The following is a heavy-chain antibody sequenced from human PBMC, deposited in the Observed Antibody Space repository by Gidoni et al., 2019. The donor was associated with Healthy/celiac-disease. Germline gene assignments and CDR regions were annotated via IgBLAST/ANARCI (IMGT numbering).Heavy chain of an antibody. CDR3: ARPQTNNSPNHALLEYYFDY. CDR2: IWYDGSNK. J-gene: IGHJ4*02. CDR1: GSTFSSSA. Sequence: QVQLVESGGGVVQPGRSLRLSCAASGSTFSSSAMPWVRQAPDKGLGWVAVIWYDGSNKYYADSVKCRFTISRDNSKNTLYLQMNSLRAEDTAVYYCARPQTNNSPNHALLEYYFDYWGQGTLVTVSS. D-gene: IGHD1-20*01. V-gene: IGHV3-33*01.